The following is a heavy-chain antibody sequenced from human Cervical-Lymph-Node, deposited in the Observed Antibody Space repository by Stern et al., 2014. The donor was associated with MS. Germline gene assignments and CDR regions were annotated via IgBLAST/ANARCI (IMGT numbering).Heavy chain of an antibody. V-gene: IGHV7-4-1*01. Sequence: VQLEESGSERKKPGASVKVSCKASGYAFRRYAMNWVRQAPGQGLEWMGWINATAGDPLYAQGCAGRFVFSLNTSVRTAYLQIGSLRTEDKAIYYCTSRGAGEFGVSPTGSWGQGTLVTVSS. J-gene: IGHJ5*02. CDR2: INATAGDP. CDR3: TSRGAGEFGVSPTGS. D-gene: IGHD2-21*01. CDR1: GYAFRRYA.